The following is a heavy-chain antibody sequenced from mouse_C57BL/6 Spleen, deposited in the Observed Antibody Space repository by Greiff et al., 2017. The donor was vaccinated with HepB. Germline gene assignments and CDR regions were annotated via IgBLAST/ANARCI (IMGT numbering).Heavy chain of an antibody. Sequence: VQLVESGAELVRPGTSVKVSCKASGYAFTNYLIEWVKQRPGQGLEWIGVINPGSGGTNYNEKFKGKATLTADKSSSTAYMQLSSLTSEDSAVYFCAREGPLAMDYWGQGTSVTVSS. V-gene: IGHV1-54*01. CDR3: AREGPLAMDY. CDR2: INPGSGGT. J-gene: IGHJ4*01. D-gene: IGHD6-1*01. CDR1: GYAFTNYL.